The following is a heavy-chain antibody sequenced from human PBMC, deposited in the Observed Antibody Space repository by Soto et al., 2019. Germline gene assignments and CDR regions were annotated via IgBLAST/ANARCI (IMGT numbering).Heavy chain of an antibody. J-gene: IGHJ6*02. CDR3: ARSPQVAARPDGMDV. V-gene: IGHV3-33*01. Sequence: HPGGSLRLSCAASGFTFSSYGMHWVRQAPGKGLEWVAVIWYDGSNKYYADSVKGRFTISRDNSKNTLYLQMNSLRAEDTAVYYCARSPQVAARPDGMDVWGQGTTVTVSS. D-gene: IGHD2-15*01. CDR1: GFTFSSYG. CDR2: IWYDGSNK.